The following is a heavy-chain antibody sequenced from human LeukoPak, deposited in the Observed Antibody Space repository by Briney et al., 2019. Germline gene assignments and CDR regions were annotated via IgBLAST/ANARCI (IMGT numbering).Heavy chain of an antibody. CDR1: GFTFDDYA. V-gene: IGHV3-43*02. D-gene: IGHD3-10*01. Sequence: GRSLRLSCAASGFTFDDYAMHWVRQAPGKCLEWVSLISVDGGSTYYADSVKVRFTISRDNSKNSLYLQMNSLRTDSTALYYCAKVIWFGELFQPGDYWGQGTLVTVPS. CDR2: ISVDGGST. CDR3: AKVIWFGELFQPGDY. J-gene: IGHJ4*02.